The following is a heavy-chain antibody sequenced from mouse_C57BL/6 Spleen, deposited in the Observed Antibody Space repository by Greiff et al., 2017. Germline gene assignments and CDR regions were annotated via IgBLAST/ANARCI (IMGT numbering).Heavy chain of an antibody. CDR2: FHPYNDDT. Sequence: VQLVESGAELVKPGASVKMSCKASGYTFTTYPIEWMKQNHGKSLEWIGNFHPYNDDTKYNEKFKGKATLTVEKSSSTVYLELSRLTSDDSAVYYCARGTTVVKDWYFDVWGTGTTVTVSS. CDR1: GYTFTTYP. D-gene: IGHD1-1*01. CDR3: ARGTTVVKDWYFDV. J-gene: IGHJ1*03. V-gene: IGHV1-47*01.